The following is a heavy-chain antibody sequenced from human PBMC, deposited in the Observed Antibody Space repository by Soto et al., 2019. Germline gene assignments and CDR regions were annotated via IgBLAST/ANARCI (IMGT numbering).Heavy chain of an antibody. J-gene: IGHJ4*02. CDR1: GFSLSTSGVG. V-gene: IGHV2-5*02. Sequence: QITLKESGPTLVKPTQTLTLTCTFSGFSLSTSGVGVGWIRQPPGKALEWLALIYWDDDKRYSPSLKSRLTFTKDTSKNHVVLTMPNMYPVDTATYYCAHVYGGYDNFSYWGQGTLVTVSS. CDR2: IYWDDDK. D-gene: IGHD5-12*01. CDR3: AHVYGGYDNFSY.